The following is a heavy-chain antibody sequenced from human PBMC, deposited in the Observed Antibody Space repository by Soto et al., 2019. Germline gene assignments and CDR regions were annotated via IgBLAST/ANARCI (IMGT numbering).Heavy chain of an antibody. CDR1: GFTFSSYW. D-gene: IGHD3-10*01. CDR3: GGGYGSGTVGY. J-gene: IGHJ4*02. Sequence: EVQLVESGGGLVQPGGSLRLSCAVSGFTFSSYWMHWVRQAPGKGLVWVSRINSDESTTTYADSVKGRFTISRDNAKNTLYLQMNSLRAEDTAVYYCGGGYGSGTVGYWGQGTLVTVSS. CDR2: INSDESTT. V-gene: IGHV3-74*01.